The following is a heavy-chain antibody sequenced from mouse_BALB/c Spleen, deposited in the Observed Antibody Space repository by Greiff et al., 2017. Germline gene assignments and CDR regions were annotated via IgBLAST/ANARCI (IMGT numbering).Heavy chain of an antibody. V-gene: IGHV2-2*02. CDR2: IWSGGST. CDR3: ARKNGYYSDYAMDY. D-gene: IGHD2-3*01. Sequence: VQLVESGPGLVQPSQSLSITCTVSGFSLTSYGVHWVRQSPGKGLEWLGVIWSGGSTDYNAAFISRLSISKDNSKSQVFFKMNSLQANDTAIYYCARKNGYYSDYAMDYWGQGTSVTVSS. J-gene: IGHJ4*01. CDR1: GFSLTSYG.